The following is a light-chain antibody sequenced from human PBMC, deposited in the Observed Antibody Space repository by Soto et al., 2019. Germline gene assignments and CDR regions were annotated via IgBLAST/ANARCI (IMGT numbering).Light chain of an antibody. CDR3: AALDDSLNGVV. V-gene: IGLV1-44*01. CDR2: TNN. CDR1: ISNIGGNP. J-gene: IGLJ2*01. Sequence: QSVLTQPPSASGTPGQRVTISCSGSISNIGGNPVNWYQQLPGTAPKLLMYTNNQRPSGVPDRFSGSKSGTSASLAISGLQYEDDADYYCAALDDSLNGVVFGGGTKLTVL.